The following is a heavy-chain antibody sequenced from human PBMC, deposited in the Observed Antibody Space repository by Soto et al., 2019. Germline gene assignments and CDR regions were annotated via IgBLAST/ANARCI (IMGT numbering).Heavy chain of an antibody. D-gene: IGHD3-10*01. Sequence: QVQLQQWGAGLLKPSETLSLTCAVYGGSFSGYYWSWIRQPPGKGLEWIGEINHSGSTNYNPSLKSRVTISVDTSKNQFSLKLSSVTAADTAVYYCARGPIGFGGGKPETYGMDVWGQGTTVTVSS. CDR1: GGSFSGYY. CDR3: ARGPIGFGGGKPETYGMDV. J-gene: IGHJ6*02. V-gene: IGHV4-34*01. CDR2: INHSGST.